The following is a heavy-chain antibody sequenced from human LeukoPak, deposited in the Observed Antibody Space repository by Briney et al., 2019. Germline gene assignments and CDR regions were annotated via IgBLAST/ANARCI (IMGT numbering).Heavy chain of an antibody. V-gene: IGHV1-69*13. Sequence: ASVKVSCKASGGTFSSYAISWVRQAPGQGLEWMGGIIPIFGTANYAQKFQGRATITADESTSTAYMELSSLRSEDTAVYYCASRRPLNWFDPWGQGTLVTVSS. J-gene: IGHJ5*02. CDR1: GGTFSSYA. D-gene: IGHD1-14*01. CDR2: IIPIFGTA. CDR3: ASRRPLNWFDP.